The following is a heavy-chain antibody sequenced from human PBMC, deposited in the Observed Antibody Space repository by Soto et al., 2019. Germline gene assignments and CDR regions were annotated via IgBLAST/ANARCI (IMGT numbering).Heavy chain of an antibody. CDR2: IIPLFGTA. V-gene: IGHV1-69*13. CDR1: GCTFSSYA. D-gene: IGHD1-26*01. Sequence: SVKVSCKASGCTFSSYAISWVRQAPGQGLEWMGGIIPLFGTANYAQKFQGRVTITADESTSAAYMELSSLISEDTAVYYCARGPEVGATDYWGQGTLVTVSS. J-gene: IGHJ4*02. CDR3: ARGPEVGATDY.